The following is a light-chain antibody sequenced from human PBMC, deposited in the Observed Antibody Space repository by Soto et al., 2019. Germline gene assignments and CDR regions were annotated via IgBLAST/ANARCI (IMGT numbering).Light chain of an antibody. CDR3: SSSTSTTTLDV. J-gene: IGLJ1*01. Sequence: QSALTQPASVSGSPGQSLTISCAGTSSDVGGYNYVSWYQQHPGKAPKLIIYEVTNRPSGVSNRFSGSKSGNTASLTISGLQAEDEADYYCSSSTSTTTLDVFGTGTK. CDR1: SSDVGGYNY. CDR2: EVT. V-gene: IGLV2-14*01.